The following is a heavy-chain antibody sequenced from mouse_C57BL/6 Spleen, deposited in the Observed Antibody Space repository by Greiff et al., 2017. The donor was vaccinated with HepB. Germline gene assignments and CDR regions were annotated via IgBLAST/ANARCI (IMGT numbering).Heavy chain of an antibody. J-gene: IGHJ3*01. CDR2: IYPRSGNT. CDR1: GYTFTSYG. V-gene: IGHV1-81*01. Sequence: QVHVKQSGAELARPGASVKLSCKASGYTFTSYGISWVKQRTGQGLEWIGEIYPRSGNTYYNEKFKGKATLTADKSSSTAYMELRSLTSEDSAVYFCASRDSSGPWFAYWGQVTLVTVSA. CDR3: ASRDSSGPWFAY. D-gene: IGHD3-2*02.